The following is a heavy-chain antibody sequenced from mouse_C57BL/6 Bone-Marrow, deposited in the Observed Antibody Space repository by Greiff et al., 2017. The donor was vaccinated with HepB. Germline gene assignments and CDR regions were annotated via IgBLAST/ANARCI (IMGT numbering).Heavy chain of an antibody. CDR2: IDPSDSET. CDR1: GYTFTSYW. CDR3: ARVGYYPYAMDY. J-gene: IGHJ4*01. Sequence: VQLQQPGAELVRPGSSVKLSCKASGYTFTSYWMHWVKQRPIQGLEWIGNIDPSDSETPYNQKFKDKATLTVDKSSSTAYMQLSSLTSEDSAVYYCARVGYYPYAMDYWGQGTSVTVSS. D-gene: IGHD2-3*01. V-gene: IGHV1-52*01.